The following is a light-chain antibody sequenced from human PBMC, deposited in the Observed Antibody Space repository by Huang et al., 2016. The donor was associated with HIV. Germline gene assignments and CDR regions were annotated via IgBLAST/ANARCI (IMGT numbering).Light chain of an antibody. CDR1: QGIRND. CDR3: LQDYNYPLT. CDR2: DAS. V-gene: IGKV1-6*01. J-gene: IGKJ3*01. Sequence: AIQMTQSPSSLSASVGDRVTITCRASQGIRNDLGWYQQKPGKAPKLLIYDASSLQSGVPSKFSGSGSGTDFTLTISSLQPEDFATYYCLQDYNYPLTFGPGTKVDIK.